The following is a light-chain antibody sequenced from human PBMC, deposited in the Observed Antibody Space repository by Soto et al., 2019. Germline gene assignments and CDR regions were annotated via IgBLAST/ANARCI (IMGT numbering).Light chain of an antibody. V-gene: IGKV1-5*03. CDR3: QHYNSYSPWT. CDR2: KAS. CDR1: QTISSW. J-gene: IGKJ1*01. Sequence: DIQMTQSPSTLSGSVGDRVTITCRASQTISSWLAWYQQKPGKAPKLLIYKASTLKSGVPSRFSSSGSGTEFTLTISSLQPDDFATYYGQHYNSYSPWTFGQGTKVDIK.